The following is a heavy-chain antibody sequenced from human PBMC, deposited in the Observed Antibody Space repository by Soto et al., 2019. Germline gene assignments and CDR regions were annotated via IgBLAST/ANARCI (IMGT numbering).Heavy chain of an antibody. D-gene: IGHD6-6*01. CDR2: FDPEDGET. CDR3: ASHRTQVAHLVLPPYYYYGLDV. J-gene: IGHJ6*02. Sequence: WASVKVSCKVSGYTLTELSMHWVRQAPGKGLEWMGGFDPEDGETIYAQDFQGRITITADKSTSTAYMDLSSLRSEDTAVYYCASHRTQVAHLVLPPYYYYGLDVWGQGTTVTVSS. V-gene: IGHV1-24*01. CDR1: GYTLTELS.